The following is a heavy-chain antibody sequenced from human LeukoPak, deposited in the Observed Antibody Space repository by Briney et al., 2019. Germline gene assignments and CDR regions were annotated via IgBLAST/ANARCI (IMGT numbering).Heavy chain of an antibody. V-gene: IGHV4-39*01. D-gene: IGHD4-23*01. J-gene: IGHJ4*02. CDR2: IHYSGST. Sequence: SETLSLTRTVSGGSVTSASHYWAWIRQPPGKGLEWIGSIHYSGSTYCSPSLRSRLTISGDTSKSQFSLKLTFVTAADTAVYYCTRHHDYGDKIDYWGQGTLVTVSS. CDR1: GGSVTSASHY. CDR3: TRHHDYGDKIDY.